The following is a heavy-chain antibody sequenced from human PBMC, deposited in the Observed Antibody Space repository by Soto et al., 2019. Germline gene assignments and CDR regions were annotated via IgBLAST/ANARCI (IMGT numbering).Heavy chain of an antibody. CDR2: IYHSGST. CDR3: ARAKNHDSSGSPNDAFDI. V-gene: IGHV4-30-2*01. D-gene: IGHD3-22*01. CDR1: GGSISSGGYS. Sequence: QLQLQESGSGLVKPSQTLSLTCAVSGGSISSGGYSWSWIRQPPGKGLEWIGYIYHSGSTYYNPSLKSRVTISVDRSKNQFSLKLSSVTAADTAVYYCARAKNHDSSGSPNDAFDIWGQGTMVTVSS. J-gene: IGHJ3*02.